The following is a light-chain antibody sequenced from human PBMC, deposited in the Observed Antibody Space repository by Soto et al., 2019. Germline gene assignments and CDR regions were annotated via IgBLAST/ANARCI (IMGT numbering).Light chain of an antibody. Sequence: DIPMTQSPSTLSASVGDRVTITCRASQSISTSLAWYQHKPGKAPKLLIYKASSLESGVPSRFSGSGSGTEFTLTISSLQPGDFATFYCQQYKSYPFTFGPGTKVDTK. CDR2: KAS. CDR1: QSISTS. V-gene: IGKV1-5*03. CDR3: QQYKSYPFT. J-gene: IGKJ3*01.